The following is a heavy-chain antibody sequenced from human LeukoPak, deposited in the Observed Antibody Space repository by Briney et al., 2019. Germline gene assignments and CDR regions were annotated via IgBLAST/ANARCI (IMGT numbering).Heavy chain of an antibody. Sequence: SETLSLTCTVSGGSISSYYWSWIRQPPGKGLEWIGYIYYSGSTNYNPSLKSRVTISVDTSKNQFSLKLSSVTAADTAVYYCARVMTTVTTFGYFDYWGQGTLVTVSS. V-gene: IGHV4-59*12. CDR1: GGSISSYY. D-gene: IGHD4-17*01. J-gene: IGHJ4*02. CDR3: ARVMTTVTTFGYFDY. CDR2: IYYSGST.